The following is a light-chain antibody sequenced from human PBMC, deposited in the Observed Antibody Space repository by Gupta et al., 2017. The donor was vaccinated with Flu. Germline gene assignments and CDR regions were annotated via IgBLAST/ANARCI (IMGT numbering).Light chain of an antibody. CDR1: KLGAVY. Sequence: SGDKLGAVYVSRYQQQLGQSPVLLIYHATPRPSVTHPRFSGSNSGHTATMTISGTPATDEADYYCQPWARGTRGFGGGTNRNVL. CDR3: QPWARGTRG. CDR2: HAT. J-gene: IGLJ2*01. V-gene: IGLV3-1*01.